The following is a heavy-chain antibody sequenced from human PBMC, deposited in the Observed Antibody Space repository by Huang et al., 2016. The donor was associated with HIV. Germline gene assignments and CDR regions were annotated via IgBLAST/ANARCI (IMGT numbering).Heavy chain of an antibody. CDR1: GGTFSISNSA. D-gene: IGHD1-1*01. V-gene: IGHV1-69*01. J-gene: IGHJ6*02. CDR3: ARPLDLSRYYHYDMDV. CDR2: TMPTVGTP. Sequence: QVQLVQSGAEVKKPGSSVKVSCKASGGTFSISNSAFSWVRQAPGQGLEWMGGTMPTVGTPKYAQEFQGRVTITADESTGTCYLELGSLRYEDTAVYYCARPLDLSRYYHYDMDVWGQGTTVIVSS.